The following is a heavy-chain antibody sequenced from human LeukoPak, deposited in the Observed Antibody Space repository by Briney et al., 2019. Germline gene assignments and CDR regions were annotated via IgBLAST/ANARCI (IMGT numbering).Heavy chain of an antibody. CDR1: GGSIDSTNY. J-gene: IGHJ4*02. CDR3: TRENRSFCPFAF. D-gene: IGHD2/OR15-2a*01. Sequence: PSETLSLTCGVSGGSIDSTNYWSWVRQAPGRGLEWIGEIAHDGTRNYNSSLRSRVAMSFDRANNYFSLSLTAVTAAYTALYVCTRENRSFCPFAFWGEGVLVTVSS. CDR2: IAHDGTR. V-gene: IGHV4-4*02.